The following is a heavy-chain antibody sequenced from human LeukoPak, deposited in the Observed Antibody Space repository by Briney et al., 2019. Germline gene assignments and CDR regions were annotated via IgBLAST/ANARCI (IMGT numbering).Heavy chain of an antibody. J-gene: IGHJ5*02. CDR1: GGSIRSSSYY. D-gene: IGHD3-3*01. Sequence: SETLSLTCTVSGGSIRSSSYYRGWIRQPPAKGLEWLGSIYYNGSTSYYPSLQTRVTISVDTSKKQFSLKLSSVTAADKAVYYCASERITIFGVVVNPWGQGTLVTVSS. V-gene: IGHV4-39*07. CDR2: IYYNGST. CDR3: ASERITIFGVVVNP.